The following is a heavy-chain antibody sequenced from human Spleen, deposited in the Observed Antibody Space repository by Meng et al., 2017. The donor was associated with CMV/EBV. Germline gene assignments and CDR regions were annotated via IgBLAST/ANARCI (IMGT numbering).Heavy chain of an antibody. J-gene: IGHJ6*02. D-gene: IGHD5-18*01. CDR2: ISWDGGST. Sequence: GESLKISCAASGFTFDDYTMHWVRQAPGKGLEWVSLISWDGGSTYYADSVKGRFTISRDNSKNSLYLQMNSLRTEDTALYYTPPPHSYGNWGQGTTVTVSS. V-gene: IGHV3-43*01. CDR3: PPPHSYGN. CDR1: GFTFDDYT.